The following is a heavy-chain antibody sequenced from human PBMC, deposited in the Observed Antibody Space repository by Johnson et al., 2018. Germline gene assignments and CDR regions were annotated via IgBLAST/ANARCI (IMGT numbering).Heavy chain of an antibody. CDR3: ARGPRYATLRLGELSSLREEYFQY. J-gene: IGHJ1*01. Sequence: QVQLVQSGGGVVQPGRSLRLSCGVSGFIFSRYAMHWVRQAPGKGLEWVAVISYDGSNKYYTDSVKGRFTISRENSKNRLYLQMNSRRAEDTAVYYCARGPRYATLRLGELSSLREEYFQYWGQGTLVTVSS. CDR1: GFIFSRYA. D-gene: IGHD3-16*02. V-gene: IGHV3-30-3*01. CDR2: ISYDGSNK.